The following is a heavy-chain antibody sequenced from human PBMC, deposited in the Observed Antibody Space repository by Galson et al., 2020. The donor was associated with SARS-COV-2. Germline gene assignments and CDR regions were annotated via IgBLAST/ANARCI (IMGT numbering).Heavy chain of an antibody. D-gene: IGHD3-22*01. CDR3: ARGKTEITMMVVVVTSAHLYFDY. V-gene: IGHV4-34*01. Sequence: LETLSLTCAVYGGSFSGYLWSWVRQPPGKGLEYIGEINHSGSTNYNPSLKSRVTISVDTSKNQFSLKLRAVTAADTAVYYCARGKTEITMMVVVVTSAHLYFDYWGQGTRVTVSS. CDR2: INHSGST. CDR1: GGSFSGYL. J-gene: IGHJ4*02.